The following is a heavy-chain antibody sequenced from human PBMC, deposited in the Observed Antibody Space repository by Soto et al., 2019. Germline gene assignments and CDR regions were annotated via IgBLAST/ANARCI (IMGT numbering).Heavy chain of an antibody. CDR1: GFTVTSNY. J-gene: IGHJ6*02. D-gene: IGHD3-16*01. Sequence: EVQLVESGGGLIQPGGSLRLSCAASGFTVTSNYMSWVRQAPGKGLECVSFIYSGGSTYYADSVKGRFTISRDNSKNNVYLQMKSLRAEDTAVYYRARIRLRASLSAMAVWGQGTTVTVSS. CDR3: ARIRLRASLSAMAV. CDR2: IYSGGST. V-gene: IGHV3-53*01.